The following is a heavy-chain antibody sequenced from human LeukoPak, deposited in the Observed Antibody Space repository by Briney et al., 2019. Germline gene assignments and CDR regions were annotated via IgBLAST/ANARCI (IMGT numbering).Heavy chain of an antibody. J-gene: IGHJ4*02. Sequence: PSETLSLTCAVCGGSFSGYYWSWIRQPPGKGLEWIGEINHSGSTNYNPSLKSRVTISVDTSKNQFSLKLSSVTAADTAVYYCARGRGDSSGWLTYWGQGTLVTVSS. CDR3: ARGRGDSSGWLTY. D-gene: IGHD6-19*01. CDR1: GGSFSGYY. CDR2: INHSGST. V-gene: IGHV4-34*01.